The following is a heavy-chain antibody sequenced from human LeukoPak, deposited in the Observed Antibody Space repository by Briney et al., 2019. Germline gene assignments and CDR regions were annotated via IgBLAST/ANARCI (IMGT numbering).Heavy chain of an antibody. CDR1: GFTFSSYA. D-gene: IGHD3-10*02. V-gene: IGHV3-23*01. Sequence: SGGSLRLSCAASGFTFSSYAMSWVRQAPGKGLEWVSGISGSGGRTYYADSVKGRFIISRDNAKNSLYLQMNSLRARDTAVYYCAELGITMIGGVWGKGTTVTISS. CDR3: AELGITMIGGV. J-gene: IGHJ6*04. CDR2: ISGSGGRT.